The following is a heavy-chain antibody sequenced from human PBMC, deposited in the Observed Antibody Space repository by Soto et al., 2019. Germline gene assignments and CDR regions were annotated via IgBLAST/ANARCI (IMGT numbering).Heavy chain of an antibody. CDR2: IYSGGST. Sequence: GGSLRLSCAASGFTFSNYAVSWVRQAPGKGLEWVSVIYSGGSTYYADSVKGRFTISRDNSKNTLYLQMNSLRAEDTAVYYCARDQSYYGTWWGQGTLVTVYS. D-gene: IGHD1-26*01. J-gene: IGHJ4*02. CDR3: ARDQSYYGTW. V-gene: IGHV3-53*01. CDR1: GFTFSNYA.